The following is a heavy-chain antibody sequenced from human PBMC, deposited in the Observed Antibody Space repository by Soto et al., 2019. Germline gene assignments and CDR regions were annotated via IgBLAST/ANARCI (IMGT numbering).Heavy chain of an antibody. Sequence: PXETLSLTCAVAGYSISSGYYWGWIRQPPVKGLEWIGSIYHSGSTYYNPSLKSRVTISVDTSKNQFSLKLSSVTAADTAVYYCARDLLWFGELRGWFDHWGQGTLVTVSS. D-gene: IGHD3-10*01. CDR1: GYSISSGYY. CDR3: ARDLLWFGELRGWFDH. CDR2: IYHSGST. J-gene: IGHJ5*02. V-gene: IGHV4-38-2*02.